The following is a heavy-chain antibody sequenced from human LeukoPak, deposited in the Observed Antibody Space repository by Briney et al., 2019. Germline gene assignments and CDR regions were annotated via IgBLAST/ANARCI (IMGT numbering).Heavy chain of an antibody. J-gene: IGHJ5*02. D-gene: IGHD6-13*01. CDR2: LSHSEDT. CDR1: GGSISSSSDY. V-gene: IGHV4-39*07. Sequence: PSETLSLTCTVSGGSISSSSDYWGWVRQPPGKGLEWIGSLSHSEDTYFNPSLKSRVTISVDTSKNQFSLKLSSVTAADTAVYYCARVSRVAAAAKGDNWFDPWGQGTLVTVSS. CDR3: ARVSRVAAAAKGDNWFDP.